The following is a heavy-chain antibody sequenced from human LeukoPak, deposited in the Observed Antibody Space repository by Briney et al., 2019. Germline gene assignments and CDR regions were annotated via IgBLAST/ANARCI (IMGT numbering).Heavy chain of an antibody. CDR1: GFTFSNYG. V-gene: IGHV3-30*18. D-gene: IGHD1/OR15-1a*01. Sequence: GGSLRLSCAASGFTFSNYGMHWVRQAPSRGLEWVGVISYDGSNQYYGDSVKGRFTISRDNSKNTLYLQMNSLRAEDTAVYYCAKVGRTISFDYWGQGTLVTVSS. J-gene: IGHJ4*02. CDR3: AKVGRTISFDY. CDR2: ISYDGSNQ.